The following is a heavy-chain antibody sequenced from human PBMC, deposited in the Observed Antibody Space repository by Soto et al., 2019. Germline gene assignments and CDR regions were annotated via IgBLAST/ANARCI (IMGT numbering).Heavy chain of an antibody. Sequence: PGGSLRLSCAASGFTFSSYGMHWVRQAPGKGLEWVAVIWYDGSNKYYADSVKGRFTISRDNSKNTLYLQMNSLRAEDTAVYYCAREDILTGYYRPYYYYYMDVWGKGTTVTVSS. D-gene: IGHD3-9*01. J-gene: IGHJ6*03. CDR2: IWYDGSNK. CDR1: GFTFSSYG. CDR3: AREDILTGYYRPYYYYYMDV. V-gene: IGHV3-33*01.